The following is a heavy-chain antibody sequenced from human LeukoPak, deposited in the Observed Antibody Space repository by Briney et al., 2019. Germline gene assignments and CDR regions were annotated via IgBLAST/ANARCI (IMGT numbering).Heavy chain of an antibody. CDR3: ARLETTYYTILTGYPDY. D-gene: IGHD3-9*01. CDR1: GYSFTTYW. Sequence: GESLKISCEGSGYSFTTYWIGWLRQVPGKGLELMGIFYPGDSDTRYGPSFRGQVTISADKSISTAYLQWSSLKASDTATYYCARLETTYYTILTGYPDYWGQGTLVTVSS. CDR2: FYPGDSDT. J-gene: IGHJ4*02. V-gene: IGHV5-51*01.